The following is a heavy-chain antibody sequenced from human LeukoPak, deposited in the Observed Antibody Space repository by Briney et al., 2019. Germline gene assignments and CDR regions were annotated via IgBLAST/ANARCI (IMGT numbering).Heavy chain of an antibody. V-gene: IGHV1-18*01. D-gene: IGHD6-19*01. CDR2: ISTYNGNT. J-gene: IGHJ6*03. CDR1: GYTFTSHG. Sequence: ASVKVSCKASGYTFTSHGISWVRQAPGQGLEWMGWISTYNGNTNYAQKLQGRVSMTTDTSTSTAYTDLRSLRSYDTAVYYCARDLRYGSGWSASGMDVWGKGTTVTISS. CDR3: ARDLRYGSGWSASGMDV.